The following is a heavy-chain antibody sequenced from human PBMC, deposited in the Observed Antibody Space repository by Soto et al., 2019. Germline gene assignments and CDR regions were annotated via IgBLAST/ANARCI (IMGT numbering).Heavy chain of an antibody. V-gene: IGHV4-31*02. D-gene: IGHD3-3*01. CDR1: GGSISTGGYY. Sequence: PSETLSLTXTVSGGSISTGGYYWSWIRQYPGKGLEWLGYIDGSGYTFYNPSLQSRLTLSMDTSKNQFSLKLSSATAADTAVYFCARKQAGFFYGIDYWGQGTLVTVSS. CDR2: IDGSGYT. J-gene: IGHJ4*02. CDR3: ARKQAGFFYGIDY.